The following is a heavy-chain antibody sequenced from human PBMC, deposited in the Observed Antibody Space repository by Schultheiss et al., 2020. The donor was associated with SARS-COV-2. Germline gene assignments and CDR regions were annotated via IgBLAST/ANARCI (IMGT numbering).Heavy chain of an antibody. CDR2: ISYDGSNK. V-gene: IGHV3-30*18. CDR3: TKDSGVITAALWN. J-gene: IGHJ4*02. CDR1: GFTFSSYG. Sequence: GGSLRLSCAASGFTFSSYGMHWVRQAPGKGLEWVAVISYDGSNKYYADSVKGRFTISRDNSKNTLYLQMNSLRADDTALYYCTKDSGVITAALWNWGQGTLVTVSS. D-gene: IGHD2-21*01.